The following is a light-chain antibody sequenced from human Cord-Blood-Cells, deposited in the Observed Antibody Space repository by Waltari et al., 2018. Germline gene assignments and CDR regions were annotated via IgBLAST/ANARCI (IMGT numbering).Light chain of an antibody. CDR3: QQYYSTPFT. CDR1: QSVLYSSNNKNY. Sequence: IVMTQSPDSLAVSLGERATIKCKSSQSVLYSSNNKNYLAWYQQKPGQPPKLLIYWASTRESGVPDRFSGSGSGTDFTLTISSLQAEDVAVYYCQQYYSTPFTFGPGTKVDIK. J-gene: IGKJ3*01. V-gene: IGKV4-1*01. CDR2: WAS.